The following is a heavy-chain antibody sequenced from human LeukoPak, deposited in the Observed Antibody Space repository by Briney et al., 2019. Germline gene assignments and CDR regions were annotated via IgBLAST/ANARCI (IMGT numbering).Heavy chain of an antibody. CDR2: IYYSGST. Sequence: PSETLSLTCTVSGGSISSYYWSWIRQPPGKGLEWIGYIYYSGSTNYNPSLKSRVTISVDTSKNQFSLKLSSVTAADTAVYYCARDSGQDSSGWYNYFDYWGQGTLVTVSS. D-gene: IGHD6-19*01. V-gene: IGHV4-59*01. CDR3: ARDSGQDSSGWYNYFDY. J-gene: IGHJ4*02. CDR1: GGSISSYY.